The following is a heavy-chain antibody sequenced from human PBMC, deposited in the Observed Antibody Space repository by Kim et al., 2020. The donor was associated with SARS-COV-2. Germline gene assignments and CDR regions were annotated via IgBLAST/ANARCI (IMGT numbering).Heavy chain of an antibody. CDR3: ARRQYSGYSSP. CDR2: IYYSGST. J-gene: IGHJ5*02. Sequence: SETLSLTCTVSGGSISSSSYYWGWIRQPPGKGLEWIGSIYYSGSTYYNPSLKSRVTISVDTSKNQFSLKLSSVTAADTAVYYCARRQYSGYSSPWGQGNLVTVSS. D-gene: IGHD6-13*01. V-gene: IGHV4-39*01. CDR1: GGSISSSSYY.